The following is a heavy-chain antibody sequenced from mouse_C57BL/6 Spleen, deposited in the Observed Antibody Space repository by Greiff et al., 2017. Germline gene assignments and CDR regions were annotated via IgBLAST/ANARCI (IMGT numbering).Heavy chain of an antibody. Sequence: EVQLQQSGPELVKPGASVKISCKASGYTFTDYYMNWVKQSHGKSLEWIGDINPNNGGTSYNQKFKGKATLTVDKSSSTAYMELRSLTSEDSAVYYCATRTGIFYYAMDYWGQGTSVTVSS. J-gene: IGHJ4*01. V-gene: IGHV1-26*01. D-gene: IGHD4-1*01. CDR1: GYTFTDYY. CDR3: ATRTGIFYYAMDY. CDR2: INPNNGGT.